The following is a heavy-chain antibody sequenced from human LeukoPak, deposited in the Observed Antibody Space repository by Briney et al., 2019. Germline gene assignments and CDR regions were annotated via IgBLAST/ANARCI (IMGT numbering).Heavy chain of an antibody. J-gene: IGHJ3*02. CDR2: MNPNSGNT. CDR3: AGQGYCSGGSCSNDAFDI. D-gene: IGHD2-15*01. CDR1: GYTFTSYD. V-gene: IGHV1-8*01. Sequence: ASVKVSCKASGYTFTSYDINWVRQATGQGLEWMGWMNPNSGNTGYAQKFQGRVTMTRNTSISTAYMELSSLRSEDTAVYYCAGQGYCSGGSCSNDAFDIWGQGTMVTVSS.